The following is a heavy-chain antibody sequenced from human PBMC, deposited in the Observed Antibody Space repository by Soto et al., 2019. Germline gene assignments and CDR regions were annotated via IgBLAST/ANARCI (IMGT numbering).Heavy chain of an antibody. CDR2: FNPKDGET. J-gene: IGHJ4*02. V-gene: IGHV1-24*01. CDR3: ATGVGSMNFDY. CDR1: GYTFTSYD. D-gene: IGHD3-16*01. Sequence: ASVKVSCKASGYTFTSYDINWVRQAPGKGLEWMGGFNPKDGETGYAQKFQGRVTMTEDTSTNTAYMELSSLRSEDTAVYYCATGVGSMNFDYWGQGTLVTVSS.